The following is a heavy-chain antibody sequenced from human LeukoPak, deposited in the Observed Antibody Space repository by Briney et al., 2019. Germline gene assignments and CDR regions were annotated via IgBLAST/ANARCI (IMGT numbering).Heavy chain of an antibody. J-gene: IGHJ4*02. CDR2: IYHSGST. V-gene: IGHV4-38-2*01. CDR1: GYSISSGYY. CDR3: ARVGSQYSSSWNFDY. Sequence: SETLSLTCAVSGYSISSGYYWGWIRQPPGKGLEWIGSIYHSGSTYYNPSLKSRVTISVDASKNQFSLKLSSVTAADTAVYYCARVGSQYSSSWNFDYWGQGTLVTVSS. D-gene: IGHD6-13*01.